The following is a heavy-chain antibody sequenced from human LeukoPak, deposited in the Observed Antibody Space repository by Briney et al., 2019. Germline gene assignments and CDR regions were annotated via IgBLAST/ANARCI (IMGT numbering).Heavy chain of an antibody. CDR1: GHSFNAYY. V-gene: IGHV1-2*06. Sequence: ASMKVSCKASGHSFNAYYMHWVRQAPGQGLEWMGRIDPKSGDTKYTQKLQGRVTMTRDTSISTAYMELSRLTSDDTAVYYCATFTAPLNAFDLWGQGTMVTVSS. D-gene: IGHD3-16*01. J-gene: IGHJ3*01. CDR3: ATFTAPLNAFDL. CDR2: IDPKSGDT.